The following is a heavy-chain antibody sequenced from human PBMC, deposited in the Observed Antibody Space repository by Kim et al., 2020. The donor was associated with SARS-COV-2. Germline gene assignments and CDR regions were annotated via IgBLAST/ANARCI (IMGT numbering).Heavy chain of an antibody. CDR2: ISTGSKFA. J-gene: IGHJ4*02. CDR1: GFTFSSYG. CDR3: ARGGLMYYFGSSGL. Sequence: GGSLRLSCAASGFTFSSYGMNWVRQVPGKGLEWVASISTGSKFAYYAESLKGRFTISRDNAKNSLYLQMNSLRAEDTAVYYCARGGLMYYFGSSGLWGQGALVTVSS. D-gene: IGHD3-22*01. V-gene: IGHV3-21*01.